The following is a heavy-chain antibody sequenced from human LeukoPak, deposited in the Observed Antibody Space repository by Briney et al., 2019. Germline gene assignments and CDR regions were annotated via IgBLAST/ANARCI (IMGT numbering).Heavy chain of an antibody. V-gene: IGHV4-39*07. CDR2: INHSGST. CDR3: ARASGAPQYRY. D-gene: IGHD2-2*01. CDR1: GGSISSSSYY. J-gene: IGHJ4*02. Sequence: SETLSLTCTVSGGSISSSSYYWSWIRQPPGKGLEWIGEINHSGSTNYNPSLKSRVTISVDTSKNQFSLKLSSVTAADTAVYYCARASGAPQYRYWGQGTLVTVSS.